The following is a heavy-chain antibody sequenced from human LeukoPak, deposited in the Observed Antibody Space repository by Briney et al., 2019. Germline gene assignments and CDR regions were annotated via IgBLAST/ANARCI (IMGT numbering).Heavy chain of an antibody. CDR1: GGSISNYR. CDR3: ARHLGRYYYMDV. Sequence: SVTLSLTCTVSGGSISNYRWLWLRQPPGKGLEGFRHMYYSGSTNYNPFLKRRVTILINTSKNQSLLQESSVIAGENAFYYLARHLGRYYYMDVWGKGTTVSVSS. J-gene: IGHJ6*03. CDR2: MYYSGST. V-gene: IGHV4-59*08.